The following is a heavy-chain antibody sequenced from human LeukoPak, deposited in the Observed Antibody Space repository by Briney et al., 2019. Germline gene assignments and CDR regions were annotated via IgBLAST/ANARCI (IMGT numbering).Heavy chain of an antibody. Sequence: ASVKVSCKASGYTFTSYGFSWVRQAPGQGLEWMGWISAYNGNTNYAQKIQGRVTMTTDTSTSTAYMELRSLRSDDTAVYYCASWVVVAGNESLQYWGQGTLVTVSS. D-gene: IGHD2-2*01. J-gene: IGHJ1*01. CDR1: GYTFTSYG. CDR3: ASWVVVAGNESLQY. CDR2: ISAYNGNT. V-gene: IGHV1-18*01.